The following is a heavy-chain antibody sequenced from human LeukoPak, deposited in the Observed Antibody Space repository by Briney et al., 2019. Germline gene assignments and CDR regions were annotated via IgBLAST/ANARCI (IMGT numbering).Heavy chain of an antibody. CDR2: MNPNSGNT. Sequence: GASVKVSCKASGYTFTSYDINWVRQATGQGLEWMGWMNPNSGNTGYAQKFQGRVIMTRNTSISTAYMELSSLRSEDTAVYYCARGYSSGWYESYYYYYYYMDVWGKGTTVTVSS. V-gene: IGHV1-8*01. J-gene: IGHJ6*03. CDR3: ARGYSSGWYESYYYYYYYMDV. CDR1: GYTFTSYD. D-gene: IGHD6-19*01.